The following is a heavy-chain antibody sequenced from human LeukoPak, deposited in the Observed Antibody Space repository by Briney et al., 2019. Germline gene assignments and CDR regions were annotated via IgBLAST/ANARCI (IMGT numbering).Heavy chain of an antibody. CDR1: GFIVSTNY. CDR3: ARVSGYSYGYLGN. Sequence: PGGSLRLSCAASGFIVSTNYMSWVRQAPGKGLEWVSVLYNAGSTYYADSVKGRFTISRDNSKNTLYLQMNSLRGEDTAVYYCARVSGYSYGYLGNWGQGTLVTVSS. J-gene: IGHJ4*02. CDR2: LYNAGST. V-gene: IGHV3-53*01. D-gene: IGHD5-18*01.